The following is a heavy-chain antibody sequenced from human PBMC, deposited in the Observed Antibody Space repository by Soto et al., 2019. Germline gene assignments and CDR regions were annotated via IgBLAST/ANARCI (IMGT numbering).Heavy chain of an antibody. V-gene: IGHV4-4*02. CDR3: ARGEWGSSGWYDAFDI. J-gene: IGHJ3*02. Sequence: SETLSLTCAVSGGSISSSNWWSCVRRPPGKGLEWIGEIYHSGSTNYNPSLKSRVTISVDKSKNQFSLKLSSVAAADTAVYYCARGEWGSSGWYDAFDIWGQGTMVSVSS. D-gene: IGHD6-19*01. CDR1: GGSISSSNW. CDR2: IYHSGST.